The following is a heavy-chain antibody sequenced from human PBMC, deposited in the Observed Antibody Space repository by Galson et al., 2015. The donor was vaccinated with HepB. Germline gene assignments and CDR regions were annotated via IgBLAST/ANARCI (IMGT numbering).Heavy chain of an antibody. CDR2: ISSSSSTI. Sequence: SLRLSCAASGFTFSSYSMNWVRQAPGKGLEWVSYISSSSSTIYYADSVKGRFTISRDNAKNSLYLQMNSLRAEDTAVYYCARGGGWCGSDCYGIDHWGQGTLVTVSS. J-gene: IGHJ4*02. V-gene: IGHV3-48*01. CDR1: GFTFSSYS. D-gene: IGHD2-21*02. CDR3: ARGGGWCGSDCYGIDH.